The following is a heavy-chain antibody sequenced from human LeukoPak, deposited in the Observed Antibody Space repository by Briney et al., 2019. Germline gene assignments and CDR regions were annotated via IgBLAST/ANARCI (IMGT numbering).Heavy chain of an antibody. CDR1: GFAFSSYG. CDR3: AKEMGHSKPFDY. Sequence: PGRSLRLSCAASGFAFSSYGMHWVRQAPDKGLEWVALISYDGDNKYYADSVKGRFTISRDNSKSTLYLQMNSLRAEDTAVYYCAKEMGHSKPFDYWGQGTLVTVSS. V-gene: IGHV3-30*18. CDR2: ISYDGDNK. D-gene: IGHD5-18*01. J-gene: IGHJ4*02.